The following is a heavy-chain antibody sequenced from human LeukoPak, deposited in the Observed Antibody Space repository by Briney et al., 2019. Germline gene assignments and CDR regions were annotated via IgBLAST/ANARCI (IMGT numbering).Heavy chain of an antibody. J-gene: IGHJ4*02. CDR3: AREGSGSRPLDY. CDR1: GGSISSYY. Sequence: ASETLSLTCTVSGGSISSYYWSWLRQPAGKGLEWIGRIYTSGSTNYNPSLKSRVTMSVDTSMNQFSLKLSSVTAADTAVYYCAREGSGSRPLDYWGQGTLVTVSS. D-gene: IGHD2-15*01. V-gene: IGHV4-4*07. CDR2: IYTSGST.